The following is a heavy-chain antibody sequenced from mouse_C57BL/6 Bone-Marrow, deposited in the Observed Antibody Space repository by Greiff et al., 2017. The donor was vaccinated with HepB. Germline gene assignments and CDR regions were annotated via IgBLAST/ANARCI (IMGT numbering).Heavy chain of an antibody. CDR3: ERSGITTVVARDYAMDY. V-gene: IGHV1-55*01. J-gene: IGHJ4*01. Sequence: QVQLQQPGAELVKPGASVKMSCKASGYTFTSYWITWVKQRPGQGLEWIGDIYPGSGSTNYNEKFKSKATLTVDTSSSTAYMPLSSLTSEDSAVYYCERSGITTVVARDYAMDYWGQGTSVTVSS. D-gene: IGHD1-1*01. CDR2: IYPGSGST. CDR1: GYTFTSYW.